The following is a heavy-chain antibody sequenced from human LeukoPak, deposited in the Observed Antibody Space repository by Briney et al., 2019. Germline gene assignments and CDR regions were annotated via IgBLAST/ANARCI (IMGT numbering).Heavy chain of an antibody. CDR2: IYYSGST. CDR1: GGSISSGGYY. CDR3: ARESVGSQYYYYGMDV. D-gene: IGHD1-26*01. J-gene: IGHJ6*02. Sequence: PSQTLSLTCTVSGGSISSGGYYWSWIRQHPGKGLEWIGYIYYSGSTYYNPSLKSRVTISVDTSKNQFSLKLSSVTAADTAVYYCARESVGSQYYYYGMDVWGQGTTVTVSS. V-gene: IGHV4-31*03.